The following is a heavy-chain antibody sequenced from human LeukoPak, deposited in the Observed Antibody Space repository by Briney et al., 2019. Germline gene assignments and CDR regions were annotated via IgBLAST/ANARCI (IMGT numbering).Heavy chain of an antibody. CDR1: GFTFSSYA. Sequence: SGGSLRLSCAASGFTFSSYAMSWVRQAPGKGLEWVSGFSGSGGRTSYADSVKGRFTSSRDNSKNTLYLQMNSLRAEDTAVYYCAKDQKYQLITKGDWFDPWGQGTLVTVSS. V-gene: IGHV3-23*01. CDR2: FSGSGGRT. D-gene: IGHD2-2*01. CDR3: AKDQKYQLITKGDWFDP. J-gene: IGHJ5*02.